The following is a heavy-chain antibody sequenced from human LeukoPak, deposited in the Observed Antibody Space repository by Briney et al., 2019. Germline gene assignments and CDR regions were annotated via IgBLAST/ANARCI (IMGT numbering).Heavy chain of an antibody. CDR1: GGTFSSYA. J-gene: IGHJ5*02. V-gene: IGHV1-69*01. Sequence: ASVTVSFTASGGTFSSYAISWVRQAPGQGLEWMGGIIPIFGTANYAQKFQGRVTITADESTSTAYMELCSLRSEDTAVYYCASQYYDFWSGYSPNPFDPWGQGTLVTVSS. CDR3: ASQYYDFWSGYSPNPFDP. CDR2: IIPIFGTA. D-gene: IGHD3-3*01.